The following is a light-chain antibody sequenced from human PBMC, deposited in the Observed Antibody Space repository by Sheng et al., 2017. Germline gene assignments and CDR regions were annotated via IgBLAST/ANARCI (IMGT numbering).Light chain of an antibody. CDR1: QDISNS. CDR2: DAS. V-gene: IGKV1-33*01. J-gene: IGKJ2*01. Sequence: DIQMTQSPSSLSASVGDRVTITCQASQDISNSLNWYQQKPGKAPKLLVYDASNLHTGVPSRFSGSGSGSDFTFTISSLQPEDIATYYCQQYSSYSYTFGQGTKLEI. CDR3: QQYSSYSYT.